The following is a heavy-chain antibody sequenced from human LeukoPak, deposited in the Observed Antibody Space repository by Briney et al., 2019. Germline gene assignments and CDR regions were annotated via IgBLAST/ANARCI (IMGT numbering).Heavy chain of an antibody. CDR3: ASELHGYYYGMDV. CDR1: GYSFTSYW. D-gene: IGHD5-24*01. V-gene: IGHV5-51*01. CDR2: IYPGDSDT. Sequence: VESLKISCKGSGYSFTSYWIGWVRQMPGKGLEWMGIIYPGDSDTRYSPSFQGQVTISADKSISTAYLQWSSLKASDTAMYYCASELHGYYYGMDVWGQGTTVTVSS. J-gene: IGHJ6*02.